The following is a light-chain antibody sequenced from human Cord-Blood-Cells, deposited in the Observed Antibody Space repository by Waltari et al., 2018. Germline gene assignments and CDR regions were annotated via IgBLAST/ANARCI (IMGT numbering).Light chain of an antibody. CDR1: ESISSY. Sequence: IQMTQSPSSLSASVGDRVTSTCRASESISSYLNWYQQKPGKAPKPLTYAASSLQSGVTSRFSGSGSGTDFTLTISSLQPEDFATYYCQQSYSTPLTFGPGTKGDIK. J-gene: IGKJ3*01. CDR3: QQSYSTPLT. V-gene: IGKV1-39*01. CDR2: AAS.